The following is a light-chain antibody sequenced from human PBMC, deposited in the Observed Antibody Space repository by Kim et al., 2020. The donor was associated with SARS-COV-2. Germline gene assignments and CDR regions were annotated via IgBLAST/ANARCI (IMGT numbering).Light chain of an antibody. CDR3: LAWDSSTHNYV. V-gene: IGLV3-1*01. CDR1: KLGDKY. CDR2: QDS. Sequence: SYELTQPPSVSVSPGQTASITCPGHKLGDKYISWYQHKPGQSPVVVIYQDSQRPSGIPERFSGSNSGNTATLTISETQAMDEADYYCLAWDSSTHNYVFGTGTKGTVL. J-gene: IGLJ1*01.